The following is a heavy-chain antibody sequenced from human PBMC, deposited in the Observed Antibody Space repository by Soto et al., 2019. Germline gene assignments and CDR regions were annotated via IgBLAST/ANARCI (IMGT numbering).Heavy chain of an antibody. D-gene: IGHD1-26*01. Sequence: QITLKESGPTLVKPTQTLTLTCTFSGFSLSTSGVGVGWIRQPPGKALEWLALIYWDDDKRYSPSLKSRLTNTKDTSKNQVVLTMTNMDPVDTATYYCAHGRYSGSYWDFDYWGQGTLVTVSS. J-gene: IGHJ4*02. CDR1: GFSLSTSGVG. CDR3: AHGRYSGSYWDFDY. CDR2: IYWDDDK. V-gene: IGHV2-5*02.